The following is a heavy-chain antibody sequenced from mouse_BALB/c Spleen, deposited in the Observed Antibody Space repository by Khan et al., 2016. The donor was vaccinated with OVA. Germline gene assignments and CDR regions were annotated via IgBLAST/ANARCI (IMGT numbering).Heavy chain of an antibody. J-gene: IGHJ2*01. V-gene: IGHV3-2*02. CDR2: ISYSGDT. CDR3: ARGNYYGYYFDY. CDR1: GYSITSCYA. Sequence: EVQLQESGPGLVKPSQSLSLTCTVTGYSITSCYAWNWIRQFPGNKLEWMGYISYSGDTSYTPSLKSRISITRDTSKNQFFLQLNSMTTEDTATYYCARGNYYGYYFDYWGQGTTLTVSS. D-gene: IGHD1-1*01.